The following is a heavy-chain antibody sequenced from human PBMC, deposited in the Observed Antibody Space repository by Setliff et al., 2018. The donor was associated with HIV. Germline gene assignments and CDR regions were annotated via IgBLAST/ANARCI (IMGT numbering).Heavy chain of an antibody. CDR2: INSDGSST. V-gene: IGHV3-74*01. D-gene: IGHD6-13*01. J-gene: IGHJ4*02. CDR1: GFTFSSYW. Sequence: PGGSLRLSCAASGFTFSSYWMHWVRQAPGKGLVCVSRINSDGSSTSYADSVKGRFTISRDDAKKSLYLQRNGLRADDTAVYYCAKGGSSSWYMFDYWGQGTLVTVSS. CDR3: AKGGSSSWYMFDY.